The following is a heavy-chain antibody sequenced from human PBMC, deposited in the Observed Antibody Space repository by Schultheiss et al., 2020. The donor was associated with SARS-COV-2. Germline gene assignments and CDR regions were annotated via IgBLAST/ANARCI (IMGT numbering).Heavy chain of an antibody. D-gene: IGHD6-19*01. CDR1: GGSISSGGYS. Sequence: SQTLSLTCAVSGGSISSGGYSWSWIRQPPGKGLEWIGYIYHSGSTNYNPSLKSRVTISVDKSKNQFSLKLSSVTAADTAVYYCARNLIAVAGFDYWGQGTLVTVSS. V-gene: IGHV4-30-2*01. CDR2: IYHSGST. J-gene: IGHJ4*02. CDR3: ARNLIAVAGFDY.